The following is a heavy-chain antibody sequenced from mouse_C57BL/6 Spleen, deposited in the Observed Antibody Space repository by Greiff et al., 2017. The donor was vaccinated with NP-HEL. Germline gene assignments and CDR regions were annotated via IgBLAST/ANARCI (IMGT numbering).Heavy chain of an antibody. CDR1: GYAFSSYW. D-gene: IGHD2-5*01. V-gene: IGHV1-80*01. CDR3: ASRGSNSIYYAMDY. J-gene: IGHJ4*01. Sequence: VQLQQSGAELVKPGASVKISCKASGYAFSSYWMNWVKQRPGKGLEWIGQIYPGDGDTNYNGKFKGKATLTADKSSSTAYMQLSSLTSEDSAVYFCASRGSNSIYYAMDYWGQGTSVTVSS. CDR2: IYPGDGDT.